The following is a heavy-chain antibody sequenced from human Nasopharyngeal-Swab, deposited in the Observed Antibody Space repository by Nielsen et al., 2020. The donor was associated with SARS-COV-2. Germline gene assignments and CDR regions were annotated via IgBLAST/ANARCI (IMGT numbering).Heavy chain of an antibody. CDR1: GGSITSSRHR. CDR3: ARLDPFGSEDK. V-gene: IGHV4-39*02. D-gene: IGHD3-3*01. Sequence: SETLSLTCTVSGGSITSSRHRWGWIRQPPGKGLEWIGQILVNRYTEYHPSVRGRITVYADTSENSFSLRLNSVTAADMAVYYCARLDPFGSEDKWGQGTLVTVSS. J-gene: IGHJ4*02. CDR2: ILVNRYT.